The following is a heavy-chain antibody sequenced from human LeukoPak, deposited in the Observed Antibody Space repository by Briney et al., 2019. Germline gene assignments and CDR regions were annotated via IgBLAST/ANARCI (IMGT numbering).Heavy chain of an antibody. Sequence: SETLSLTCTVSGGSISSYYWSWIRQPPGKGLEWIGYIYTSGSTNYNPSLKSRVTISVDTSKNQFSLKLSSVTAADTAVYHCARHPNPYSSGWYDYWGQGTLVTVSS. D-gene: IGHD6-19*01. CDR1: GGSISSYY. CDR2: IYTSGST. J-gene: IGHJ4*02. V-gene: IGHV4-4*09. CDR3: ARHPNPYSSGWYDY.